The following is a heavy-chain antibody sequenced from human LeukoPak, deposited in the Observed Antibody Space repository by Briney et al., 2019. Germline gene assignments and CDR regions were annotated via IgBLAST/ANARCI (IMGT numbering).Heavy chain of an antibody. D-gene: IGHD1-1*01. Sequence: PGGSLRLSCAASGFTASSTYMSWARQNSGRGLEWVSVIYSGGIKNYTDAAKARFTISRNNCQNTLYLQIQSTRAEEKAGYYTARGSHAGLEAFDIWGQETMVTVSS. CDR3: ARGSHAGLEAFDI. CDR1: GFTASSTY. CDR2: IYSGGIK. V-gene: IGHV3-66*02. J-gene: IGHJ3*02.